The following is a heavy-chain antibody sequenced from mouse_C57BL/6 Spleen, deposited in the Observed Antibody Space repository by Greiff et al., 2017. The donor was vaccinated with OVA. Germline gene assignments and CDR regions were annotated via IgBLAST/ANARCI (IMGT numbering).Heavy chain of an antibody. D-gene: IGHD2-2*01. V-gene: IGHV1-85*01. J-gene: IGHJ4*01. CDR1: GYTFTSYD. CDR2: IYPGDGST. CDR3: AREVYGYDGDYYAMDY. Sequence: QVQLQQSGPELVKPGASVKFSCKASGYTFTSYDINWVKQRPGQGLEWIGWIYPGDGSTKYNEKFKGKATLTVDTSSSTAYMELHSLTSEDSAVYVCAREVYGYDGDYYAMDYWGQGASVTVSS.